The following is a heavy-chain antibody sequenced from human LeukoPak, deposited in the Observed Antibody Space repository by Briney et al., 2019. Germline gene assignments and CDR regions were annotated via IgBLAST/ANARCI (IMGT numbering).Heavy chain of an antibody. CDR1: GGSISSGSYY. J-gene: IGHJ4*02. D-gene: IGHD3-10*01. CDR2: IYTSGST. Sequence: SQTLSLTCTVSGGSISSGSYYWSWIQQPAGKGLEWIGRIYTSGSTNYNPSLKSRVTISVDTSKNQFSLKLSSVTAADTAVYYCARVSGSGSEYWGQGTLVTVSS. V-gene: IGHV4-61*02. CDR3: ARVSGSGSEY.